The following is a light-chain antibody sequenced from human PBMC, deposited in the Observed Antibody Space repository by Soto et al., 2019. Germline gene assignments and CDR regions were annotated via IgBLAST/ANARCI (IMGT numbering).Light chain of an antibody. V-gene: IGLV3-27*01. CDR3: YCAADNNPSV. CDR1: VLAKRY. CDR2: KDS. J-gene: IGLJ1*01. Sequence: SYELTQPSSVSVSPGQTARITCSGNVLAKRYARWFQQKPRQAPVLVIYKDSERPSGIPERFSGSSSGTTVTLTISGAQVEDEADYYCYCAADNNPSVFGTGTKVTVL.